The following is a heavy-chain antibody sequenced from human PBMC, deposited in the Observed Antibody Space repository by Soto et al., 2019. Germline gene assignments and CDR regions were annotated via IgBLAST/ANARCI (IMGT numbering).Heavy chain of an antibody. CDR3: ARGRQNYYDSSGPPDDAFDI. V-gene: IGHV4-59*01. Sequence: SETLSLTSTVSGGSISRYYWSWIRQSPGKGLEWIGYIYYSGSTNYNPSLKSRVTISVDTSKNQFSLKLSSVTAADTAVYYCARGRQNYYDSSGPPDDAFDIWGQGTMVT. CDR1: GGSISRYY. J-gene: IGHJ3*02. D-gene: IGHD3-22*01. CDR2: IYYSGST.